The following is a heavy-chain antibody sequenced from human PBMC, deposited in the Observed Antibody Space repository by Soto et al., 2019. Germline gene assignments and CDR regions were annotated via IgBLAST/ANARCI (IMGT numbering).Heavy chain of an antibody. Sequence: QVQLVESGGGVVQPGGSLRLSCAAAEFTFSRHGMHWVRQAPGKGLQWVGVIWSDGSNERYADSVKGRFTISRDNSKNTLFLQINRLRVEYTAVYYCARERTFGENKLNFMDVWGTGITVTVS. J-gene: IGHJ6*03. V-gene: IGHV3-33*01. CDR2: IWSDGSNE. D-gene: IGHD3-10*01. CDR3: ARERTFGENKLNFMDV. CDR1: EFTFSRHG.